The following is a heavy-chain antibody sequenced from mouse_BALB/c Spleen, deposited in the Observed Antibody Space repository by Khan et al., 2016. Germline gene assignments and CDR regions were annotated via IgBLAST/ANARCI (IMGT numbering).Heavy chain of an antibody. CDR3: ASSAIRRMDY. Sequence: QVQLKESGPGLVQPSQSLSITCTVSGFSLTRYGVHWVRQPPGKGLERLGVIWSDGRTDYNAAFISRLSISKDNYKSQVFFKMISLQAGDPAIYYCASSAIRRMDYCCQGASFTFSS. J-gene: IGHJ4*01. D-gene: IGHD3-3*01. CDR2: IWSDGRT. CDR1: GFSLTRYG. V-gene: IGHV2-4*02.